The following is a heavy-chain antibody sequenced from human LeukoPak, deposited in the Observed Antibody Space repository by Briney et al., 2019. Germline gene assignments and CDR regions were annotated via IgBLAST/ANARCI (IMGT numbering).Heavy chain of an antibody. J-gene: IGHJ4*02. Sequence: GGSLRLSCAASGFTFSSYSMKWVRQAPGKGLEWVSSISSSSSYIYYADSVKGRFTISRDNAKNSLYLQMNSLRAEDTAVYYCARPLGDILTGPGYWGQGTLVTVSS. CDR1: GFTFSSYS. CDR3: ARPLGDILTGPGY. CDR2: ISSSSSYI. D-gene: IGHD3-9*01. V-gene: IGHV3-21*01.